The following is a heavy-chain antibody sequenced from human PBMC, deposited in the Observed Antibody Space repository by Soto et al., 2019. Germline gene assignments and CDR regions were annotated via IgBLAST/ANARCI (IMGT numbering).Heavy chain of an antibody. V-gene: IGHV4-4*02. J-gene: IGHJ5*02. CDR3: ARLRTGYCSSTSCYGTLDP. D-gene: IGHD2-2*01. CDR1: SGSISSSNW. CDR2: IYHSGST. Sequence: SETLSLTCAVSSGSISSSNWWSWVRQPPGKGLEWIGEIYHSGSTNYNPSLKSRVTISVDKSKNQFSLKLSSVTAADTAVYYCARLRTGYCSSTSCYGTLDPWGQGTLVTVSS.